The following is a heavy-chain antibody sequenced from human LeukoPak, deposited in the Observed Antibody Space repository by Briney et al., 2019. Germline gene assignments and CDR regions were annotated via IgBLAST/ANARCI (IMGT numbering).Heavy chain of an antibody. Sequence: SETLSLTCTVSGGSISSGDYYWSWIRQPPGKGLEWIGYIYYSGSTYYNPSLKSRVTISVDTSKNQFSLKLSSVTAADTAVYYCAGVLNDYGDYGASFWGQGTLVTVSS. CDR2: IYYSGST. V-gene: IGHV4-30-4*01. CDR3: AGVLNDYGDYGASF. D-gene: IGHD4-17*01. J-gene: IGHJ4*02. CDR1: GGSISSGDYY.